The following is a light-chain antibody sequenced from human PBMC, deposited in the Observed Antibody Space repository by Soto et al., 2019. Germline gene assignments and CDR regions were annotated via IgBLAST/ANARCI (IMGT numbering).Light chain of an antibody. CDR3: SSYRSSTTFV. V-gene: IGLV2-14*01. CDR1: SSDVGAYNY. J-gene: IGLJ1*01. CDR2: EVR. Sequence: QSVLTQPASVSGSPGQSITISCSGTSSDVGAYNYVSWYQQYPGKAPKVIIFEVRKRPSGVSNRFSGSKSGDTASLTISGLQAADEDDYYCSSYRSSTTFVFGTGTKVTVL.